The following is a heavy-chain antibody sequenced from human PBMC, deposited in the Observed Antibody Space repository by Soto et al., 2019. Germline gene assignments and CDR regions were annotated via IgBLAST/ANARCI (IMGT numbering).Heavy chain of an antibody. J-gene: IGHJ3*01. Sequence: EVQLVESGGGLVQPGGSLRLSCAASGFTFSSYWMSWGRQAPGKGLEWVANIKQDGSEKYYVDSVKGRFTISRDNAKNSLYLQMNSLRAEDTAVYYCARPNDYGDYEGAFDLWGQGTMVTVSS. CDR2: IKQDGSEK. V-gene: IGHV3-7*01. CDR3: ARPNDYGDYEGAFDL. CDR1: GFTFSSYW. D-gene: IGHD4-17*01.